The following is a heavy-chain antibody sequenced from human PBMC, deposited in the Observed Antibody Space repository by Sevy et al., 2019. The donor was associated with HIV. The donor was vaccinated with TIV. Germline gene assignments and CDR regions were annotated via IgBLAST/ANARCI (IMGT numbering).Heavy chain of an antibody. CDR3: AKDDYDILTDYYTPYFDY. J-gene: IGHJ4*02. CDR2: ISASGGSA. D-gene: IGHD3-9*01. Sequence: GGSLRLSCAGSGFTFNAYAMTWVRQAPGKGLEWVSSISASGGSAYYADSVKGRFTISRDNSKNMLYVQMNSLRAEDTAVYYCAKDDYDILTDYYTPYFDYWGQGTLVTVSS. V-gene: IGHV3-23*01. CDR1: GFTFNAYA.